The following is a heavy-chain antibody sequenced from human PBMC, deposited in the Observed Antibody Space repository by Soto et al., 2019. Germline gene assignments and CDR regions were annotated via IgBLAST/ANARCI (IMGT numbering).Heavy chain of an antibody. CDR2: ISAYNGNT. CDR1: GYTFTSYG. V-gene: IGHV1-18*04. J-gene: IGHJ5*02. D-gene: IGHD1-7*01. CDR3: ALTRTPFVGWFDP. Sequence: ASVKVSCRASGYTFTSYGISWVRQAPGQGLEWMGWISAYNGNTNYAQKLQGRVTMTTDTSTSTAHMKLRSLRSDDTAVYYCALTRTPFVGWFDPWGQGTLVAVCS.